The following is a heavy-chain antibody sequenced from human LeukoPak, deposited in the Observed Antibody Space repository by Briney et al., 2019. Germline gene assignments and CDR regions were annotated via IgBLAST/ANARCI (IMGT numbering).Heavy chain of an antibody. Sequence: GASVKVSCKASGDTFINYGISWVRQAPGQGLEWMGWISAYNGNTNYAQKLQGRVTMTTDTSTSTAYMELSSLRSEDTAVYYCARVRDGYNDAYDIWGQGTMVTVHS. CDR3: ARVRDGYNDAYDI. CDR1: GDTFINYG. J-gene: IGHJ3*02. V-gene: IGHV1-18*01. D-gene: IGHD5-24*01. CDR2: ISAYNGNT.